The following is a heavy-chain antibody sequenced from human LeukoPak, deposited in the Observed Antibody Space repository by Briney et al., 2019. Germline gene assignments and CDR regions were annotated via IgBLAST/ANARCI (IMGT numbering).Heavy chain of an antibody. CDR3: AKSVTTDGMDV. Sequence: GGSLRLSCADSGFAFNTYAMSWVRQAPGKGLEWVAVISYDGSNKYYADSVKGRFTISRDNSKNTLYLQMNSLRAEDTAVYYCAKSVTTDGMDVWGQGTTVTVSS. CDR1: GFAFNTYA. J-gene: IGHJ6*02. D-gene: IGHD4-17*01. CDR2: ISYDGSNK. V-gene: IGHV3-30*18.